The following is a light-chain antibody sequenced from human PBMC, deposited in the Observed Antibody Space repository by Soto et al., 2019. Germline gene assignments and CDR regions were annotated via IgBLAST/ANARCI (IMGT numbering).Light chain of an antibody. CDR1: QSISTR. CDR2: DAS. CDR3: QQYDSFYT. J-gene: IGKJ2*01. Sequence: DIQMTQYPSTVSASVGDRVTITCRASQSISTRLAWYQRKPGKAPKFLIYDASILENGVPSRFSGSGFGTEFTLTINNLQPDDFATYYCQQYDSFYTFGQGTSLEIK. V-gene: IGKV1-5*01.